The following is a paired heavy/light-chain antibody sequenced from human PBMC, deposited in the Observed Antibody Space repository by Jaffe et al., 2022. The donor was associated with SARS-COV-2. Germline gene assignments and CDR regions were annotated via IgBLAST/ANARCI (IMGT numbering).Heavy chain of an antibody. CDR2: IGTAGDT. V-gene: IGHV3-13*01. J-gene: IGHJ6*02. CDR1: GFTFSSYD. CDR3: ARALSGRSDPVDTAMVKPHHYYYGMDV. Sequence: EVQLVESGGGLVQPGGSLRLSCAASGFTFSSYDMHWVRQATGKGLEWVSAIGTAGDTYYPGSVKGRFTISRENAKNSLYLQMNSLRAGDTAVYYCARALSGRSDPVDTAMVKPHHYYYGMDVWGQGTTVTVSS. D-gene: IGHD5-18*01.
Light chain of an antibody. CDR3: QQLNSYPT. Sequence: DIQLTQSPSFLSASVGDRVTITCRASQGISSYLAWYQQKPGKAPKLLIYAASTLQSGVPSRFSGSGSGTEFTLTISSLQPEDFATYYCQQLNSYPTFGPGTKVDIK. J-gene: IGKJ3*01. CDR2: AAS. V-gene: IGKV1-9*01. CDR1: QGISSY.